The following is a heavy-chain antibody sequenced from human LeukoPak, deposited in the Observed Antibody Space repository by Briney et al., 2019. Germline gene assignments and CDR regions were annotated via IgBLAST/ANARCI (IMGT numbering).Heavy chain of an antibody. J-gene: IGHJ3*02. Sequence: GESLNISCKGSRHIFTSFWVGWVRRTPGKGLEWMGSIYPSDSDTRYSPSFQGQVTISADRSTNIAYLQWSSLEASDTAIYFYATAVLLPDDDAFDIWGQGTMVTVSS. CDR1: RHIFTSFW. D-gene: IGHD6-6*01. CDR2: IYPSDSDT. V-gene: IGHV5-51*01. CDR3: ATAVLLPDDDAFDI.